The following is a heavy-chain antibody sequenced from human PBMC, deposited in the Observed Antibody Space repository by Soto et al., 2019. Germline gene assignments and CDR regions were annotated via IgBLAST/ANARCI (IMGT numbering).Heavy chain of an antibody. Sequence: PSETLSITXTVSGGSVSRDSNFWSWIRQPPGKGLEWIGYIYYSGPSRYNPSLESRVTISIDSSKNQVSLTLTSVTAADTAVYYRARGYSHYAHWGRGTLVTVS. CDR2: IYYSGPS. CDR1: GGSVSRDSNF. V-gene: IGHV4-61*01. CDR3: ARGYSHYAH. D-gene: IGHD4-4*01. J-gene: IGHJ4*02.